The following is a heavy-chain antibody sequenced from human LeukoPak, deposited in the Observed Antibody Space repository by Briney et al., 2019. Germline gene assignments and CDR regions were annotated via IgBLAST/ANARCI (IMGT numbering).Heavy chain of an antibody. CDR1: GFTFSNYG. V-gene: IGHV3-30*03. J-gene: IGHJ3*02. CDR3: ATAVI. Sequence: PGGSLRLSCAASGFTFSNYGMHWVRQAPGKGLEWVAVISYDGSSKYYADSVKGRFTVSRDNAKNSLYLQMNSLTAEDTAVYYCATAVIRGRGTMVTVSS. CDR2: ISYDGSSK.